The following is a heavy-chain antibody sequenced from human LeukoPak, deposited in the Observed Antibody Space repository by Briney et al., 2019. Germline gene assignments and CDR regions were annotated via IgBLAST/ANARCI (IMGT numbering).Heavy chain of an antibody. V-gene: IGHV1-24*01. CDR1: GYTLTELS. J-gene: IGHJ4*02. CDR3: AGGDCNILFHF. Sequence: ASVKVSFKVSGYTLTELSMHWVRQAPGRGLEWLGGFDPGEGEIIYAQKFEGRVTMTEDTSTDTAYMELSSRRSEDTALYYCAGGDCNILFHFGAQKPLVTVSS. D-gene: IGHD2-21*02. CDR2: FDPGEGEI.